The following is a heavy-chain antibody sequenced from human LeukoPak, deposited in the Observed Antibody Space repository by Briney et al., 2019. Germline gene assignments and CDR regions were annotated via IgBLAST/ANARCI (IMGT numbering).Heavy chain of an antibody. D-gene: IGHD1-26*01. J-gene: IGHJ6*02. CDR3: ARDEWELLRYYYYYGMDV. V-gene: IGHV3-21*01. Sequence: GGSLRLSCAASGFTFSSYSMNWVRQAPGKGLEWVSSISSSSYIYYADSVKGRFTISRDNAKNSLYLQMNSLRAEDTAVYYCARDEWELLRYYYYYGMDVWGQGTTVTVSS. CDR1: GFTFSSYS. CDR2: ISSSSYI.